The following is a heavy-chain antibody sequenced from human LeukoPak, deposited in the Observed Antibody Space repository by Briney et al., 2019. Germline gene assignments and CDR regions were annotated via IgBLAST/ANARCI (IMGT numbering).Heavy chain of an antibody. Sequence: ASVKVSCKASGYTFTAYYMHWVRQAPGQGLEWMGRINPNSGDTNYAQKFQGRVTMTRDTSINTAYMELSSLRSEDTAVYYCARGGQHPAKYYYYYYMDVWGKGTTVTVSS. CDR1: GYTFTAYY. V-gene: IGHV1-2*06. CDR3: ARGGQHPAKYYYYYYMDV. J-gene: IGHJ6*03. D-gene: IGHD6-13*01. CDR2: INPNSGDT.